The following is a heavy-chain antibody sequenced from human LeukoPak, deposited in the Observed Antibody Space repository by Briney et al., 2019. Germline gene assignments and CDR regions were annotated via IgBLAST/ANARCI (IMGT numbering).Heavy chain of an antibody. V-gene: IGHV1-18*01. CDR3: ARDDRSGSWSWFDP. CDR2: ISPYNGNT. J-gene: IGHJ5*02. CDR1: GYTXSSYG. D-gene: IGHD3-22*01. Sequence: ASVKVSCKASGYTXSSYGISWVRQAPGQGFEWMGWISPYNGNTQYAQSLQDRVTMTTDTSTSTAYMELRSLKSDDTAFYYCARDDRSGSWSWFDPWGQGTLVTVSS.